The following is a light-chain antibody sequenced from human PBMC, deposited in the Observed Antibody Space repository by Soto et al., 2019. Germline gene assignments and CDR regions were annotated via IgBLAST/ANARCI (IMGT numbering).Light chain of an antibody. J-gene: IGKJ1*01. CDR3: QRTYNAPQT. CDR1: QSVSSKY. Sequence: EIVLTQSSGTLSLSPGERAILSCRASQSVSSKYLAWYQQKPGQAPRLLIYAASTRATGIPDRFSGSGSGTDFTLTISSLQPEDVATYYGQRTYNAPQTFGQGTKVDIK. CDR2: AAS. V-gene: IGKV3-20*01.